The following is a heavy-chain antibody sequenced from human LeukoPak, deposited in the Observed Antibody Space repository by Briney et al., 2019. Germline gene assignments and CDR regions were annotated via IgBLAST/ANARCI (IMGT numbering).Heavy chain of an antibody. Sequence: GGSLRLSCVASGFSLSNYWMSWVRQAPGKGLEWVANINDDGSEKYYVGSVKGRFAISRDNAKNTLYLQMDNLRVEDTAVYYCARLTPGQQWIYYWGQEPWSPSPQ. CDR2: INDDGSEK. D-gene: IGHD6-19*01. J-gene: IGHJ4*01. CDR3: ARLTPGQQWIYY. V-gene: IGHV3-7*01. CDR1: GFSLSNYW.